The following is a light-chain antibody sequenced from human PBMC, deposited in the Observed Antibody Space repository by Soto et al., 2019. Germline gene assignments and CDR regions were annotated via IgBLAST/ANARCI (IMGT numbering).Light chain of an antibody. V-gene: IGKV1-5*03. J-gene: IGKJ1*01. CDR3: QQYNSFPT. CDR2: KAP. Sequence: DIQMTQSPSTLSASVGDRVTITCRASQSISSWLAWYQQKPGKAPKLLIYKAPSLESGVPSRFSGSASGTEFTLTISSLQPDDFATYYCQQYNSFPTFGQGTKVEIK. CDR1: QSISSW.